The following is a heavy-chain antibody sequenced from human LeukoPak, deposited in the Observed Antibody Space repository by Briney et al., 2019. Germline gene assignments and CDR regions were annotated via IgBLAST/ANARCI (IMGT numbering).Heavy chain of an antibody. D-gene: IGHD2-2*01. V-gene: IGHV4-38-2*02. CDR3: ATRPYCSSTSCYPEGYFDH. J-gene: IGHJ4*02. CDR2: IYHSGST. Sequence: SETLSLTCTVSGYSISSGYYWGWIRQPPGKGLEWIGSIYHSGSTYYNPSLTSRVTISVDTSKNQFSLKLSSVTAADTAVYYCATRPYCSSTSCYPEGYFDHWGQGTLVTVSS. CDR1: GYSISSGYY.